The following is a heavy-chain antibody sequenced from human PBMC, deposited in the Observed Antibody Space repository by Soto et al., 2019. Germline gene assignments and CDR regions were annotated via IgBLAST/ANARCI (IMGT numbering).Heavy chain of an antibody. CDR3: ARPTYCSSTHCSPFDY. Sequence: PGESLKISCKDSGYSFINHWIAWVRQMPGKGLEWMGIVYPDDSDTRYSPSFQGQVTISADKSISTAYLQWSSLEASDTAMYYCARPTYCSSTHCSPFDYWGQGTLVTVSS. CDR1: GYSFINHW. V-gene: IGHV5-51*01. CDR2: VYPDDSDT. J-gene: IGHJ4*02. D-gene: IGHD2-2*01.